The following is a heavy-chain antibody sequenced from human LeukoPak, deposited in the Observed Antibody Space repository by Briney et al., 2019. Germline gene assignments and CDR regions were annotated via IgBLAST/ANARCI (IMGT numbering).Heavy chain of an antibody. CDR1: GFTFSSYS. D-gene: IGHD1-1*01. V-gene: IGHV3-21*01. CDR2: ISSSSSYI. J-gene: IGHJ3*02. CDR3: ARDHFPHDLRGAFGI. Sequence: GGSLRLSCAASGFTFSSYSMNWVRQAPGKGLEWVSSISSSSSYIYYADSVKGRFTISRDNAKNSLYLQMNSLRAEDTAVYYCARDHFPHDLRGAFGIWGQGTMVTVSS.